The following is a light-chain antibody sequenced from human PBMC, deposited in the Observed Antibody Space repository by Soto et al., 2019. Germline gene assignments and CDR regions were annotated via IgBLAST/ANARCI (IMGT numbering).Light chain of an antibody. CDR3: QQYNNWWT. J-gene: IGKJ1*01. V-gene: IGKV3-15*01. Sequence: EIVMTQSPGTLSMSPGESATLSCRAGQSVSSNLAWYQQKPGQAPRLLIYGASTRATGIPARFTGSGSGTEFTLTISSLQFDDSAVYYCQQYNNWWTFGQGTKVDIK. CDR2: GAS. CDR1: QSVSSN.